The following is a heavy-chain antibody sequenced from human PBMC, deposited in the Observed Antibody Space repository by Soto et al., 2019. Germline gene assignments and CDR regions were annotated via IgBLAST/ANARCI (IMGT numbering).Heavy chain of an antibody. CDR3: ARVSWREKYGMDV. CDR2: ITFSGNTV. J-gene: IGHJ6*02. V-gene: IGHV3-11*01. CDR1: GFTFSDFY. Sequence: VGSLRLSCAASGFTFSDFYMSWIRQAPGKGLEWISYITFSGNTVYYADSLKGRFTISRDNAKNSLYLQMNRLRAEDTAVYYCARVSWREKYGMDVWGQGTTVTVSS.